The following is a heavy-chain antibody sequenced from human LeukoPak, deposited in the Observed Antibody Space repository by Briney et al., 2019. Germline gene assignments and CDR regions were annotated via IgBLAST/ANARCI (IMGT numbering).Heavy chain of an antibody. CDR3: ANKHDYGDSADAFDI. CDR1: GFTFSSYA. J-gene: IGHJ3*02. V-gene: IGHV3-23*01. D-gene: IGHD4-17*01. Sequence: GGSLRLSCAASGFTFSSYAMSWVRQAPGKGLEWVSAISGSGGSTYYADSVKGRFTISRDNSKNTLYLQMNSLRAEDTAVYYCANKHDYGDSADAFDIWGQGTMVTVSS. CDR2: ISGSGGST.